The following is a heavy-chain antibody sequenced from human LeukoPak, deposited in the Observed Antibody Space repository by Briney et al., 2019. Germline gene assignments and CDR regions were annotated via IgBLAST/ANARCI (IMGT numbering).Heavy chain of an antibody. J-gene: IGHJ4*02. CDR3: AKDFPTVYYYGSGSPSY. Sequence: GGSLRLSCAASGFTFSSYGMHWVRQAPGKGLEWVAFIRYDGSNKYYADSVKGRFTTSRDNSKNTLYLQMNSLRAEDTAVYYCAKDFPTVYYYGSGSPSYWGQGTLVTVSS. D-gene: IGHD3-10*01. V-gene: IGHV3-30*02. CDR1: GFTFSSYG. CDR2: IRYDGSNK.